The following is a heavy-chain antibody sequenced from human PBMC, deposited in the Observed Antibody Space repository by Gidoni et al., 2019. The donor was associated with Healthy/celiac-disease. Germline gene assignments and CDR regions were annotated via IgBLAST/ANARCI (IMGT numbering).Heavy chain of an antibody. Sequence: QLQLQESGPGLVKPSETLSLTCTVSGGSISSSSYYWGWIRQPPGKGLEWIGSIYYSGSTYYNPSLKSRVTISVDTSKNQFSLKLSSVTAADTAVYYCSSGITPWYFDYWGQGTLVTVSS. J-gene: IGHJ4*02. D-gene: IGHD3-22*01. CDR3: SSGITPWYFDY. CDR2: IYYSGST. CDR1: GGSISSSSYY. V-gene: IGHV4-39*01.